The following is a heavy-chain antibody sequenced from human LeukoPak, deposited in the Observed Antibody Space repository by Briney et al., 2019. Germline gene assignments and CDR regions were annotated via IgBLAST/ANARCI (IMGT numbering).Heavy chain of an antibody. D-gene: IGHD2-15*01. CDR1: GGSISSSSYY. V-gene: IGHV4-39*07. CDR2: IYYSGST. CDR3: ARATRVVPATSYFDY. J-gene: IGHJ4*02. Sequence: SETLSLTCTVSGGSISSSSYYWGWIRQPPGKGLEWIGSIYYSGSTYYNPSLKSRVTISVDTSKNQFSLKLNSVTAADTAVYYCARATRVVPATSYFDYWGQGTLVTVSS.